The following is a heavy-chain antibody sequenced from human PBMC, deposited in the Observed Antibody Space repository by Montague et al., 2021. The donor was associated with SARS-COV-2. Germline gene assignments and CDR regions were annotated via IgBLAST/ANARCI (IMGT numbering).Heavy chain of an antibody. J-gene: IGHJ6*02. CDR2: TYYRSKWYN. CDR3: ARGADRYYFYGMDV. V-gene: IGHV6-1*01. CDR1: GDSVASKSAA. D-gene: IGHD6-19*01. Sequence: CAISGDSVASKSAAWSWNRQSPSRGLEGLGRTYYRSKWYNEYAVSVNSRITINPDTSKNQFSLQVNSVTPEDTAVYYCARGADRYYFYGMDVWGQGTTVTVSS.